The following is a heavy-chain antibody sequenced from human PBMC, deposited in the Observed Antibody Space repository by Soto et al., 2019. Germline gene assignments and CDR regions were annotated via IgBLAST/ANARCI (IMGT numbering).Heavy chain of an antibody. J-gene: IGHJ6*02. CDR1: GYTFTGYY. CDR2: ISPNSGVT. D-gene: IGHD6-13*01. CDR3: ARGGLGQQLGYYGMDV. Sequence: VQLVQSGAEVKKPGASVKVSCKCSGYTFTGYYIHWVRQAPGQGLEWMGSISPNSGVTKSAEKFQGRVTMTRDMSARTAYMELSSLRSEDTAVYYCARGGLGQQLGYYGMDVWGQGTTVTVSS. V-gene: IGHV1-2*02.